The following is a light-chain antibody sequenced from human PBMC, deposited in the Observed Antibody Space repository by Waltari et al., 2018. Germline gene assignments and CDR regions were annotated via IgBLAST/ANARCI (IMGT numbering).Light chain of an antibody. Sequence: VLTQSPAILSLSPGERAPLSCRSSQSVSNYLAWDQQKPGQAPRLLIDDTSNRATGIPARFSGSGFGTDFTLTISSLEPEDFAVYYCQQRRDWPLTFGGGTKVEIK. CDR2: DTS. CDR3: QQRRDWPLT. CDR1: QSVSNY. J-gene: IGKJ4*01. V-gene: IGKV3-11*01.